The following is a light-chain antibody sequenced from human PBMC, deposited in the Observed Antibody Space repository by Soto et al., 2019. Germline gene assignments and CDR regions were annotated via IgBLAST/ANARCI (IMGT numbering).Light chain of an antibody. CDR2: EVS. CDR1: TSDIGHYNY. J-gene: IGLJ3*02. CDR3: SSYRSTITV. Sequence: QSALTQPASVSGSPGQSVTISCTATTSDIGHYNYVSWYQQHPGKAPKLVIYEVSNRPLGVSSRYSGSKSGNTASLTISGLQAEDEADYYCSSYRSTITVFGGGTKVTVI. V-gene: IGLV2-14*01.